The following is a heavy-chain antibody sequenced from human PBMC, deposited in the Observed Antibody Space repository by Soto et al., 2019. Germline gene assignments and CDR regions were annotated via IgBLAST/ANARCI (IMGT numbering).Heavy chain of an antibody. CDR2: ISYDGSNK. J-gene: IGHJ6*02. Sequence: GESLKISCAASGFTFSSYGMHWVRQAPGKGLEWVAVISYDGSNKYYADSVKGRFTISRDNSKNTLYLQMNSLRAEDTAVYYCAKDRSEWLAYYYYYGMDVWGQGTTVTVSS. CDR1: GFTFSSYG. D-gene: IGHD6-19*01. V-gene: IGHV3-30*18. CDR3: AKDRSEWLAYYYYYGMDV.